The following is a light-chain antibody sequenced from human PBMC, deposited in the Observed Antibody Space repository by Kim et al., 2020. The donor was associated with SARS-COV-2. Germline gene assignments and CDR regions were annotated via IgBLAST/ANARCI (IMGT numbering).Light chain of an antibody. J-gene: IGLJ3*02. V-gene: IGLV3-19*01. CDR2: DKN. Sequence: SSELTQDPAVSVALGQTVRITCQGDSLRSYYASWYKQKPGQAPVLVIYDKNNRPSGIPDRFSGSSSGNTASLTITGAQAEDEADYYCNSRESGGNHLVFG. CDR3: NSRESGGNHLV. CDR1: SLRSYY.